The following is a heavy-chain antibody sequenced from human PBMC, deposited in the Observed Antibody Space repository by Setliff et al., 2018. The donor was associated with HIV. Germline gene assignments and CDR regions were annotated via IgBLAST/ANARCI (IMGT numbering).Heavy chain of an antibody. Sequence: PSETLSLTCTVSGGSISSSSYYWGWIRQPPGKGLQWIGSIYYRGSTYYNPSLKSRVTISVDTSKNQFSLKLSSVTAADTAVYYCAGFGELLDYYYGMDVWGQGTTVTVSS. CDR3: AGFGELLDYYYGMDV. J-gene: IGHJ6*02. CDR1: GGSISSSSYY. D-gene: IGHD3-10*01. V-gene: IGHV4-39*01. CDR2: IYYRGST.